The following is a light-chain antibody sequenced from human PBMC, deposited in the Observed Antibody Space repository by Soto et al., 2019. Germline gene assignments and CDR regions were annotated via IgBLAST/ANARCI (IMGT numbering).Light chain of an antibody. V-gene: IGLV2-8*01. J-gene: IGLJ1*01. CDR3: SSYAGSKNFYV. CDR1: SSDVGGYNY. CDR2: EVT. Sequence: QSVLTQPPSASGSPGQSVTISCTGTSSDVGGYNYVSWYQQHPDKAPKLMIYEVTKRPSGVPDRFSGSRSGNTASLTVSGLQAEDEADYYCSSYAGSKNFYVFGTGTKVTVL.